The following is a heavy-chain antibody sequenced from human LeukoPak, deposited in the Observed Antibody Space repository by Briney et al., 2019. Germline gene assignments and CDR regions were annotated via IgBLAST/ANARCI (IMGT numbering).Heavy chain of an antibody. D-gene: IGHD2-8*01. J-gene: IGHJ3*02. CDR1: GFTFSSYA. CDR3: AKVGDCTNGVCYRRGAFDI. V-gene: IGHV3-23*01. CDR2: ISGSGGRT. Sequence: GGSLRLSCAASGFTFSSYAMSWVRQAPGKGLEWVSAISGSGGRTYYADSVKGRFTISRDNSKNTLYLQMNSLRAEDTAVYYCAKVGDCTNGVCYRRGAFDIWGQGTMVTVSS.